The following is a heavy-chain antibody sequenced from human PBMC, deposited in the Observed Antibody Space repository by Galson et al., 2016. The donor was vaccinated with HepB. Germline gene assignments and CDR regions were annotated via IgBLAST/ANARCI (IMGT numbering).Heavy chain of an antibody. CDR1: GGSISSGGYF. D-gene: IGHD3-10*01. J-gene: IGHJ4*02. CDR2: IYDSGTT. V-gene: IGHV4-31*03. Sequence: TLSLTCTVSGGSISSGGYFWSWIRQHPGKGLEWIGHIYDSGTTYYNPSLRSRVTISVDTSKNQFPLRLSSVTAADTAVYYCARGRLAFFTVQGLIPDYFDSWGQGTLVTVSS. CDR3: ARGRLAFFTVQGLIPDYFDS.